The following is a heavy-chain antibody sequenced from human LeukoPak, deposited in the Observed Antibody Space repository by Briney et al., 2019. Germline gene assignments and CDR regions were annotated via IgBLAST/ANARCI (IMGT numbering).Heavy chain of an antibody. Sequence: GGSLRLSCAASGFTFSNAWMSWVRQAPGKGLEWVGRIKSKTDGRTTDYAAPVKGRFTISRDDSKNTLYLQMNSLKTEDTAVYYCTTGPPIVVVPAARYYYYYMDVWGKGTTVTVSS. D-gene: IGHD2-2*01. CDR3: TTGPPIVVVPAARYYYYYMDV. J-gene: IGHJ6*03. CDR1: GFTFSNAW. CDR2: IKSKTDGRTT. V-gene: IGHV3-15*01.